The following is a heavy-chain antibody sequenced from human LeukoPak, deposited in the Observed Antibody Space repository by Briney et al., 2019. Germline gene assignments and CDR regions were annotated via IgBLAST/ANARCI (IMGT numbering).Heavy chain of an antibody. CDR1: GFTFSSYS. V-gene: IGHV3-21*01. CDR3: ARDNLSSYYYYYMDV. CDR2: ISSSSSYI. J-gene: IGHJ6*03. D-gene: IGHD1-14*01. Sequence: PGGSLRLSCAASGFTFSSYSMNWVRKAPGKGLEWVSSISSSSSYIYYADSVKGRFTISRDNAKNSLYLQMNSLRAEDTAVYYCARDNLSSYYYYYMDVWGKGTTVTISS.